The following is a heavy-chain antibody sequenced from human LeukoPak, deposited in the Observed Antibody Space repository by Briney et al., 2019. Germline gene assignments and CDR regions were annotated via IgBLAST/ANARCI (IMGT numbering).Heavy chain of an antibody. D-gene: IGHD6-13*01. J-gene: IGHJ6*02. CDR3: AKDSSTSSYYYGLDI. Sequence: GGSLRLSCAASGFPFSSYGMHWVRQAPGKGLEWVSYISYDGANKYYADSVKGRFTISRDNSKNTLFLQMNSLRGDDTGMYFCAKDSSTSSYYYGLDIWGQGTTVTVSS. CDR2: ISYDGANK. V-gene: IGHV3-30*02. CDR1: GFPFSSYG.